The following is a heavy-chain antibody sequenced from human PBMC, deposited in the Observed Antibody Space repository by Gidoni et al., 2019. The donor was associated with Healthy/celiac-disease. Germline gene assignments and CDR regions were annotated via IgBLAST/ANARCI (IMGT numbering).Heavy chain of an antibody. CDR2: IYPGDTET. CDR3: ARKYGTTLAYYGMDV. Sequence: EVQLVQSGAEVKKPGESLKISCKGSGYSFTSYWIGWVRQMPGKGLEWMGIIYPGDTETRYSPSFQGQVTISADKSTRTAYLQWRSLKASDTAMYYCARKYGTTLAYYGMDVWGQGTTVTVSS. CDR1: GYSFTSYW. D-gene: IGHD1-7*01. J-gene: IGHJ6*02. V-gene: IGHV5-51*03.